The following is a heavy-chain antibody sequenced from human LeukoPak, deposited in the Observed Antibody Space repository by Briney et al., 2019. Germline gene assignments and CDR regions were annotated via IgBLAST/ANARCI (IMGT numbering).Heavy chain of an antibody. D-gene: IGHD3-3*01. CDR3: AKGRDFWSGFAY. CDR2: ISGSGGST. J-gene: IGHJ4*02. V-gene: IGHV3-23*01. CDR1: GFAFSSYA. Sequence: PGGSLRLSCAASGFAFSSYAMSWVRQAPGKGLEWVSAISGSGGSTYYADSVKGRFTISRDNSKNTLYLQMNSLRAEDTAVYYCAKGRDFWSGFAYWGQGTLVTVSS.